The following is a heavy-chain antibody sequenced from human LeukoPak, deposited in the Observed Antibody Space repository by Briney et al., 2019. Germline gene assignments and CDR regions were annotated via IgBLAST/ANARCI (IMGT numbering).Heavy chain of an antibody. V-gene: IGHV4-39*01. CDR3: VRHWGNYRGWFDP. Sequence: KPSETLSLTCTVSGDSISSSNYYWGWIRQPPGKGLEWIGSILNSGITYYNPSLKSRVTIFVDPSKNQFSLKLTSMTDADTAVYYCVRHWGNYRGWFDPWGQGTLVTVSS. D-gene: IGHD1-7*01. J-gene: IGHJ5*02. CDR1: GDSISSSNYY. CDR2: ILNSGIT.